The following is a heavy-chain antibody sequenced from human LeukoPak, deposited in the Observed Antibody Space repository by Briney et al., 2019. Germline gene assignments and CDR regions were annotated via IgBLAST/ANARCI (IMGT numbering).Heavy chain of an antibody. V-gene: IGHV1-69*05. CDR2: IIPIFGTA. Sequence: SVKVSCKASRGTFSSYAISWVRQAPGQGLEWMGRIIPIFGTANYAQKFQGRVTITTDESTSTAYMELSSLRSEDTAVYYCARDYYDSSGYYAFDIWGQGTMVTVSS. J-gene: IGHJ3*02. CDR3: ARDYYDSSGYYAFDI. CDR1: RGTFSSYA. D-gene: IGHD3-22*01.